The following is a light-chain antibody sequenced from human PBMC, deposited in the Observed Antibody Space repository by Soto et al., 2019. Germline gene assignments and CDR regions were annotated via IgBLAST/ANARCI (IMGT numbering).Light chain of an antibody. Sequence: DIQMPQSPSSLSSSVVDTLNITCWVKQGLSSYLNWYQQKPGKAPKLLIYAASSLQSGVPSRFSGSGSGTDFTLTISSLQPEDFATYYCQQSYSTPSITFGQGTRLEIK. V-gene: IGKV1-39*01. CDR3: QQSYSTPSIT. CDR1: QGLSSY. J-gene: IGKJ5*01. CDR2: AAS.